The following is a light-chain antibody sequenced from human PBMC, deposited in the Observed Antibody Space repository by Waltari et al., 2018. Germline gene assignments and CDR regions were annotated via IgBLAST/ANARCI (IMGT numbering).Light chain of an antibody. J-gene: IGKJ4*01. CDR3: QQSYSNVLS. Sequence: DIQRTQSPSSLSASVGDRVTITCRASQSISTYLPWYQQKPGKAPKLLIYSASSLQSGVPSRFSGSGSGTDFTLTISSLAPEDFATYYCQQSYSNVLSFGGGTKVEIK. V-gene: IGKV1-39*01. CDR1: QSISTY. CDR2: SAS.